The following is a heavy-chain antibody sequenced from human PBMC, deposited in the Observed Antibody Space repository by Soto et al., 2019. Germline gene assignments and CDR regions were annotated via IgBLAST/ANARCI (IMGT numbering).Heavy chain of an antibody. V-gene: IGHV4-4*02. CDR1: GGSISSSNW. CDR3: ARDLTEELYYYGSGSYYYYGMDV. J-gene: IGHJ6*02. D-gene: IGHD3-10*01. CDR2: IYHSGST. Sequence: QVQLQESGPGLVKPSGTLSLTCAVSGGSISSSNWWSWVRQPPGKGLEWIGEIYHSGSTNYNPSLQSRVTISVDKSKNQFSLTLSSVTAADTAVYYCARDLTEELYYYGSGSYYYYGMDVWGQGTTVTVSS.